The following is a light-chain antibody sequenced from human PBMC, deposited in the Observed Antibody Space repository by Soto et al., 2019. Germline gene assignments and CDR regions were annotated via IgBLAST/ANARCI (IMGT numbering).Light chain of an antibody. V-gene: IGLV2-14*03. CDR1: SSNIGAYNF. CDR2: DVN. J-gene: IGLJ2*01. Sequence: SALTHPASVSGSPGQPITISCPGTSSNIGAYNFVSWYQQHPGKAPKLMLYDVNIRPSGVSNRFSGSKSGNTASLTISGLQAEDEADYYCTSWTTSTTMIFGGGTKVTVL. CDR3: TSWTTSTTMI.